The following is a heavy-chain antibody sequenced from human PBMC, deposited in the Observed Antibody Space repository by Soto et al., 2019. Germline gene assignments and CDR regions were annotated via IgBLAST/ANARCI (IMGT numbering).Heavy chain of an antibody. CDR2: IECKSNGGAT. J-gene: IGHJ4*02. D-gene: IGHD2-2*01. Sequence: RLSFAASGFLFLNACMSWVRQGPGKRLDCVDGIECKSNGGATEYATVVKRKFTTSRDDSNNALSLTMDSVTSDDTGVYSCLTDPIKLWTYAYWGQGTPVTVSS. CDR3: LTDPIKLWTYAY. CDR1: GFLFLNAC. V-gene: IGHV3-15*04.